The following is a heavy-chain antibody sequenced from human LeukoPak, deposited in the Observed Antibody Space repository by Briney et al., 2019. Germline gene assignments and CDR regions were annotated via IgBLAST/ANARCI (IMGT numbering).Heavy chain of an antibody. Sequence: GGSLRLSCAASGFTFDDYAMPWVRHAPGKGLEWVSSISSSSSYIYYADSVKGRFTISRDNAKNSLYLQMNSLRAEDTAVYYCARDELEQLALFDYWGQGTLVTVSS. CDR3: ARDELEQLALFDY. CDR1: GFTFDDYA. D-gene: IGHD6-13*01. CDR2: ISSSSSYI. J-gene: IGHJ4*02. V-gene: IGHV3-21*01.